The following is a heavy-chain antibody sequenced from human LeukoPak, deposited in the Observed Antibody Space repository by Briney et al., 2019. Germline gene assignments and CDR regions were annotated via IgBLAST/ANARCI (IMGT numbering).Heavy chain of an antibody. CDR3: VTDCPVW. CDR2: ISNDNSII. CDR1: GFTFSASG. V-gene: IGHV3-48*01. J-gene: IGHJ4*02. Sequence: PGGSLRLSCAVSGFTFSASGMHWVRQAPGKGLEWLSYISNDNSIINSADSVQARFTISKDNVKTSVFLQMNSLRADDTAVYFCVTDCPVWWGQGTLVTVSS. D-gene: IGHD3-16*01.